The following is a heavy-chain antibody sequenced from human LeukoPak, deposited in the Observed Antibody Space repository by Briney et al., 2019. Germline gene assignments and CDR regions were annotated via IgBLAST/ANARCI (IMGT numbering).Heavy chain of an antibody. J-gene: IGHJ3*02. Sequence: ASVKVSCKASGYTFTGYYMHWVRQAPGQGLEWMGWINPNSGGTNYAQKFQGRVTMTRDTSISTAYMELSRLRSDDTAVYYCASIKGGVQLWFLDAFDIWGQGTMVTVSS. CDR1: GYTFTGYY. CDR3: ASIKGGVQLWFLDAFDI. V-gene: IGHV1-2*02. CDR2: INPNSGGT. D-gene: IGHD5-18*01.